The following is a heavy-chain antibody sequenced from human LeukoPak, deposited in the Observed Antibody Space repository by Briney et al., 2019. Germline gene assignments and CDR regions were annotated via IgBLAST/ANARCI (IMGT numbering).Heavy chain of an antibody. Sequence: SETLSLTCTVSGGSISSTSSYWGWIRQPPGKGLEWIATIYYSGSTYYNASLKSRITIAVDTSKSQFSLKLSSVTAADTAVYYCAREPPVGIAAAGTDWFDPWGQGTLVTVSS. D-gene: IGHD6-13*01. CDR3: AREPPVGIAAAGTDWFDP. V-gene: IGHV4-39*02. CDR1: GGSISSTSSY. CDR2: IYYSGST. J-gene: IGHJ5*02.